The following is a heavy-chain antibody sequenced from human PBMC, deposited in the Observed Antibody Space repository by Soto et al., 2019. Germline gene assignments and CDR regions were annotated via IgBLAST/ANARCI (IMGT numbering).Heavy chain of an antibody. J-gene: IGHJ4*02. V-gene: IGHV3-11*01. D-gene: IGHD6-19*01. CDR2: ISGSSSNI. CDR3: AKMTSSGWYDPVFH. Sequence: QVQLVESGGGLVKTRGSLRLSCVASGFSFSDYYMSWVRQAPGKGLEGISYISGSSSNIYYADSVKGRFTISRDNAENSVFLQMNNLRAEDTARYYCAKMTSSGWYDPVFHWGQGTLVTVSS. CDR1: GFSFSDYY.